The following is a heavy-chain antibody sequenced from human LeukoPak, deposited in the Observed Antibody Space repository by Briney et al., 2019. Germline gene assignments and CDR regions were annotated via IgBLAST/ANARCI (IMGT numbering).Heavy chain of an antibody. CDR2: MSNDGRNE. CDR1: GFTFSTYA. D-gene: IGHD1-1*01. CDR3: ARGTGTTFDY. Sequence: GRSLRLSCADSGFTFSTYAMHWVRQAPGKGLEWVAVMSNDGRNEYYADSVKGRFTISRDNSKNTLYLQMNSLRAEDTAVYYCARGTGTTFDYWGQGTLVTVSS. J-gene: IGHJ4*02. V-gene: IGHV3-30*04.